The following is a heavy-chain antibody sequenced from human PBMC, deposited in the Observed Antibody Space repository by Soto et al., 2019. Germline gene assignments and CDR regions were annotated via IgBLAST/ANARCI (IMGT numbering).Heavy chain of an antibody. V-gene: IGHV1-3*04. Sequence: ASVKVSCKASGYTFTSYSMHWVRQVPGQRLEWMGWINTGNGDTKYLERFQDRVTFTKNSLYLQANSLRAEDTAVYYCARYIHGQGFKVWGQGTQVTSPQ. CDR2: INTGNGDT. CDR1: GYTFTSYS. D-gene: IGHD2-15*01. J-gene: IGHJ4*02. CDR3: ARYIHGQGFKV.